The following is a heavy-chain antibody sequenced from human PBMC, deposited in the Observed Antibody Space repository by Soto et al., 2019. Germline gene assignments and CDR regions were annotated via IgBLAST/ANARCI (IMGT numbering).Heavy chain of an antibody. V-gene: IGHV1-18*01. CDR1: GYTFTNYG. CDR2: INTYNANT. CDR3: ARGLLYSTRSTGRGDI. Sequence: VQLVQSGVEVKKPGASVKVSCKASGYTFTNYGISWVRQAPGQGLEWMGWINTYNANTNYAQKVQGRVTLTTETSTSTADMELRCLRPDDTAVYYCARGLLYSTRSTGRGDIVGQGTVLTVSS. J-gene: IGHJ3*02. D-gene: IGHD6-13*01.